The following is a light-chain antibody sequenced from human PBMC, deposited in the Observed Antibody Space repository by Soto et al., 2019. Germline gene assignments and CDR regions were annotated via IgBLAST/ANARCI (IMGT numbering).Light chain of an antibody. Sequence: DIQITQSPSTLSASVGDRVTISCRASQSISSWLAWYQQKPGKAPKLLIYKASSLESGVPSRFSGSGSGTEFTLTISSLQPDDFATYYCQQFNSDSWTFGQGTKVDI. CDR2: KAS. CDR3: QQFNSDSWT. V-gene: IGKV1-5*03. CDR1: QSISSW. J-gene: IGKJ1*01.